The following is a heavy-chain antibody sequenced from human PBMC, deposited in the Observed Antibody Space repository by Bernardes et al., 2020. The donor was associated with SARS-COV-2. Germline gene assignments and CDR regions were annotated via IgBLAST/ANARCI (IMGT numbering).Heavy chain of an antibody. V-gene: IGHV1-46*01. D-gene: IGHD3-10*01. CDR1: GDTFTNYY. J-gene: IGHJ4*02. CDR3: AKENTYYYGPGSYPPDY. Sequence: ASVKVSCKASGDTFTNYYMHWVRQAPGQGLEWMGLINPSSGSTSYAQKFQGRVTMTRDTSTSAVYMELSSLRSEDTAVYYCAKENTYYYGPGSYPPDYWGQGTLVTVSS. CDR2: INPSSGST.